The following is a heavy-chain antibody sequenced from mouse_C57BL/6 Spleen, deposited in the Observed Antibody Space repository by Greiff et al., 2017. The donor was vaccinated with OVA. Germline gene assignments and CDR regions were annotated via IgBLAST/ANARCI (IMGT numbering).Heavy chain of an antibody. D-gene: IGHD1-2*01. CDR3: TRYGYPY. J-gene: IGHJ2*01. CDR2: IYPGNSDT. Sequence: SGTVPARPGASVKMSRKTSCYTFTSYWMHWVKQRPGPGLEWIGAIYPGNSDTSYNQTFKGKANLTTVTTASTAYIELNSLANEDAAVYYCTRYGYPYWGQGTTLTVSS. V-gene: IGHV1-5*01. CDR1: CYTFTSYW.